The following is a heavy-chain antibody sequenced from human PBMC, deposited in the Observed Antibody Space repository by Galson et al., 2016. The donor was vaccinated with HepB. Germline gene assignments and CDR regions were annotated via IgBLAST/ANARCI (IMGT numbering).Heavy chain of an antibody. CDR2: IYYKGHT. V-gene: IGHV4-59*11. Sequence: SETLSLTCTVSGDSLVHPYWGWIRQPPGEGLEWIGHIYYKGHTNYNLSLTSRPSMSVETSSNQFSLKLSSVPAADPAVYYCGRWNQGLDYWGQGTLVTVSS. D-gene: IGHD1-14*01. J-gene: IGHJ4*02. CDR1: GDSLVHPY. CDR3: GRWNQGLDY.